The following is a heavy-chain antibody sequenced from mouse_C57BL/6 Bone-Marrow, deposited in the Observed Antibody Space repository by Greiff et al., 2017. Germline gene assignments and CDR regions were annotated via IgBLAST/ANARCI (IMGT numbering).Heavy chain of an antibody. D-gene: IGHD2-4*01. V-gene: IGHV1-64*01. CDR3: ARSYDYDDYTMDY. CDR2: MHPNGGSP. CDR1: GYTFTNYW. Sequence: VQLQQPGAELVKPGASVKLSCKASGYTFTNYWMHWVKQRPGQGLEWIGMMHPNGGSPDYNEKFKSEATLSVDKSSRTAYMELSSLTSEHSAVYYCARSYDYDDYTMDYWGQGTSVTVSS. J-gene: IGHJ4*01.